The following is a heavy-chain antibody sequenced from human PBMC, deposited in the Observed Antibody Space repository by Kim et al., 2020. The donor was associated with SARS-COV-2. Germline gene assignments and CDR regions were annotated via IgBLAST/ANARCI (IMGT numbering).Heavy chain of an antibody. D-gene: IGHD3-22*01. J-gene: IGHJ4*02. V-gene: IGHV1-3*01. CDR1: GYTFTSYA. CDR3: ARAPYYYDSSGYYSNLDY. Sequence: ASVKVSCKASGYTFTSYAMHWVRQAPGQRLEWMGWINAGNGNTKYSQKFQGRVTITRDTSASTAYMELSSLRSEDTAVYYCARAPYYYDSSGYYSNLDYWGQGTLVTVSS. CDR2: INAGNGNT.